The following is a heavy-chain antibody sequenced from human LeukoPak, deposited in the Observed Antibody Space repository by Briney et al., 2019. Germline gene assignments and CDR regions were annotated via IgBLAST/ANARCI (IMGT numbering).Heavy chain of an antibody. CDR1: GGSISSYY. Sequence: KPSETLSLACTVSGGSISSYYWSWIRQPPGKGLEWIGYIYYSGSTNYNPSLKSRITISVDTSKNQFSLKLSSVTAADTAVYYCARDNTRRRYYDAWDYWGQGTLDTVSS. J-gene: IGHJ4*02. V-gene: IGHV4-59*01. CDR3: ARDNTRRRYYDAWDY. D-gene: IGHD5-12*01. CDR2: IYYSGST.